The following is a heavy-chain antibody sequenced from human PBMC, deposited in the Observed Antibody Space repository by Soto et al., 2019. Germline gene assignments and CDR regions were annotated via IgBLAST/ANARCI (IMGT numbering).Heavy chain of an antibody. V-gene: IGHV4-39*02. CDR3: ARLNAGTTYYYYGMDV. Sequence: TLSLTCTVSVGSISSGGYYWGWIRQPPGKGLEWIGSIYYSGYTYYNPSLKSRVTISVDTSKNHFSLKLSSVTAADTALYYCARLNAGTTYYYYGMDVWAQGTTVTVSS. J-gene: IGHJ6*02. D-gene: IGHD1-7*01. CDR1: VGSISSGGYY. CDR2: IYYSGYT.